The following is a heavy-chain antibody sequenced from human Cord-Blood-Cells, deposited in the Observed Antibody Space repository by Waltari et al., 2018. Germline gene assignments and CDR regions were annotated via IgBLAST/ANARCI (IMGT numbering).Heavy chain of an antibody. CDR2: IYYSGST. V-gene: IGHV4-59*01. CDR3: ARSSRYYYGSGSPYFDY. Sequence: QVQLQESGPGLVKPSETLSLTCTVSGGSISSYYWSWIRQPPGKGLEWIGYIYYSGSTNYSPSLKSRVTISVDTSKNQFSLKLSSVTAADTAVYYCARSSRYYYGSGSPYFDYWGQGTLVTVSS. D-gene: IGHD3-10*01. CDR1: GGSISSYY. J-gene: IGHJ4*02.